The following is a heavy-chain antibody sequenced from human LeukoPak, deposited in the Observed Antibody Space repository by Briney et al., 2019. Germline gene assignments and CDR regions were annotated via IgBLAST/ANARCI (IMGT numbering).Heavy chain of an antibody. CDR1: GGTFSSYT. CDR3: AREKYYYDSSGYGDAFDI. V-gene: IGHV1-69*04. J-gene: IGHJ3*02. D-gene: IGHD3-22*01. CDR2: IIPILGIA. Sequence: SVKVSCKASGGTFSSYTISWVRQAPGQGLEWMGRIIPILGIANYAQEFQGRVTITADKSTSTAYMELSSLRSEDTAVYYCAREKYYYDSSGYGDAFDIWGQGTMVTVSS.